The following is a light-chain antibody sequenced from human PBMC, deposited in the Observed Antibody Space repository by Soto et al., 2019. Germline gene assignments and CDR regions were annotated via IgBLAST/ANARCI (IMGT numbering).Light chain of an antibody. CDR1: SSNIGTGYE. CDR2: ENN. J-gene: IGLJ1*01. V-gene: IGLV1-40*01. CDR3: QSYDSSLSGYV. Sequence: QSVLTQQPSVSEAPGQRVTISCTGSSSNIGTGYEAHWYQQVPGTAPKLLIYENNNRPSGVPDRFSGSKSGTSASLAITGLQAEDEAEYYCQSYDSSLSGYVFGTGTKGHRP.